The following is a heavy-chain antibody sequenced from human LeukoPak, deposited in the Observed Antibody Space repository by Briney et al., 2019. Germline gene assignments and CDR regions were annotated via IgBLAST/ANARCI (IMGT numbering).Heavy chain of an antibody. V-gene: IGHV4-4*07. CDR1: GGSINNYY. CDR3: ARGRYCSADICSGGDAFDI. Sequence: ASETLSLTCTVSGGSINNYYWSWVRQPAGKGLEWSGRIYIRGGTNYNPSLKSRVTISVETSKNKISLKMSCMTGADTAGYYCARGRYCSADICSGGDAFDIWGEGTMVSVSS. CDR2: IYIRGGT. J-gene: IGHJ3*02. D-gene: IGHD2-15*01.